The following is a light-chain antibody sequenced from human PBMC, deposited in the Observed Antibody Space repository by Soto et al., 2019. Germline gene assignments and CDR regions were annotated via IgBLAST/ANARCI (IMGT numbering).Light chain of an antibody. V-gene: IGKV3-15*01. J-gene: IGKJ1*01. CDR3: QQYNNWPWT. CDR2: DAS. CDR1: QSVGSK. Sequence: EIVMTQSPGTLSVSPGERVTLSCRASQSVGSKLVWYQRKPGQAPRLLIYDASTRATGMPGRFSGSGSGTEFTLTISSLQSEDFAVYYCQQYNNWPWTFGQGTKVDI.